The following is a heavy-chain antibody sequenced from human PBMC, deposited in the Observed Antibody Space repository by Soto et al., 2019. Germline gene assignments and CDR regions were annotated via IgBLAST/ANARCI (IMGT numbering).Heavy chain of an antibody. Sequence: GGSLRLSCAASGFTFSNAWMSWFRQAPGKGLEWVGRIKSKTDGATTDYAAPVKGRFTISGVDSKNTLYLQMNSLKTEDTAVYYCTTGSIFHSTLYWGQGTLVTVSS. CDR2: IKSKTDGATT. D-gene: IGHD3-9*01. J-gene: IGHJ4*02. V-gene: IGHV3-15*01. CDR3: TTGSIFHSTLY. CDR1: GFTFSNAW.